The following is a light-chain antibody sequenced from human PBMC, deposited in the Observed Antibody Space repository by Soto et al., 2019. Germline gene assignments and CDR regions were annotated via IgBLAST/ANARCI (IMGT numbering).Light chain of an antibody. V-gene: IGKV3-15*01. CDR1: QSVSPN. CDR3: QQYNDWPPIT. CDR2: GAS. J-gene: IGKJ5*01. Sequence: ETLMTQSPATLSVSPGERVTLSCRASQSVSPNLAWYQQKPGQAPRLLIYGASTRPIGIPDRFTGSGSGTEFTLSITDLQAEDFALYYCQQYNDWPPITFGQGTRLEIK.